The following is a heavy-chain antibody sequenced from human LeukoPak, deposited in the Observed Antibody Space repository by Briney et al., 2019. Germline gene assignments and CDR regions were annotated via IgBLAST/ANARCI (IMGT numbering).Heavy chain of an antibody. CDR1: GYTFTSYA. D-gene: IGHD6-13*01. J-gene: IGHJ5*02. CDR3: ARVHPDLYSSSWYQNWFDP. CDR2: INAGNGNT. V-gene: IGHV1-3*01. Sequence: GASVKVSCKASGYTFTSYAMHWVRQAPGQRLEWMGWINAGNGNTKYSQKFQGRVTITRDTSASTAYMELSSLRSEDTAVYYCARVHPDLYSSSWYQNWFDPWGQGTLVTVSS.